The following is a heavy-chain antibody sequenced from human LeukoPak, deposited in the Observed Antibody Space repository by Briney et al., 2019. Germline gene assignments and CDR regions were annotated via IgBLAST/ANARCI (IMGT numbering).Heavy chain of an antibody. D-gene: IGHD2-2*01. CDR3: ARDWSDIVVVPAAMPFDY. Sequence: HAGGSLRLSCAASGFTFSSYSMNWVRQAPGKGLEWVSYISSSSSTIYYADSVKGRFTISRDNAKNSLYLQMNSLRAEDTAVYYCARDWSDIVVVPAAMPFDYWGQGTLVTISS. CDR1: GFTFSSYS. V-gene: IGHV3-48*04. CDR2: ISSSSSTI. J-gene: IGHJ4*02.